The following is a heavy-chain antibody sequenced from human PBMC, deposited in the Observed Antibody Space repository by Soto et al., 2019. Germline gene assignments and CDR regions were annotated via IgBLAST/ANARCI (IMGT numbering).Heavy chain of an antibody. V-gene: IGHV3-21*01. CDR3: AREYTAWPLAYGLDV. CDR1: GFTFSTYS. CDR2: ISSRSDI. Sequence: GGSLRLFCVGSGFTFSTYSINWVRQAPGKGLEWVSSISSRSDIYYADSVKGRFTISRDNAKNSVSLQMNSLRAEDTAVYYCAREYTAWPLAYGLDVWGQGTTVTV. J-gene: IGHJ6*02. D-gene: IGHD2-2*02.